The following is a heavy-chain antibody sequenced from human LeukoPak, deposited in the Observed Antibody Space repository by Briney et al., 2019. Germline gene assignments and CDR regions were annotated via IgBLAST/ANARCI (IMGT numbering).Heavy chain of an antibody. CDR2: ISSDGSNK. CDR1: GFTFSSYD. Sequence: GRSLRLSCAASGFTFSSYDIHWVRQAPGKGLGWVAVISSDGSNKYYADSVKGRFTISRDNSKNTLYLQMNSLRAEDTAVYYCARATEGLDYWGQGTLVTVSS. J-gene: IGHJ4*02. CDR3: ARATEGLDY. V-gene: IGHV3-30*03.